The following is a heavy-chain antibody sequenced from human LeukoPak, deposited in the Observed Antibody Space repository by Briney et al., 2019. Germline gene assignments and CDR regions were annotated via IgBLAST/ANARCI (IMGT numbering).Heavy chain of an antibody. V-gene: IGHV3-7*01. CDR2: IKQDGSEK. J-gene: IGHJ5*02. CDR1: GFTFSSYW. D-gene: IGHD2-2*01. CDR3: ARAYCRSTNCCYPS. Sequence: GGSLRLSCAASGFTFSSYWMTWVRQAPGKGLEWVANIKQDGSEKYCVDSVRGRFTISRDNAQNSLSLQMNILRPQDTAVYYCARAYCRSTNCCYPSWGQGTLVTVSS.